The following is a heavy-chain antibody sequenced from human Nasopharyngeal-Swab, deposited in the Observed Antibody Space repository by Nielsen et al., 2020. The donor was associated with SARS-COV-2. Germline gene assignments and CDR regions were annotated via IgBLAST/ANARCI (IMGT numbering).Heavy chain of an antibody. CDR1: GFTFSSYA. D-gene: IGHD3-22*01. J-gene: IGHJ4*01. CDR3: ARDGREYYYFDSSEVGFDY. CDR2: ISYDGRNK. Sequence: GESLKISCAASGFTFSSYAIHWVRQAPGKGLEWVTFISYDGRNKYYADSVKGRFTISRDNSKNTLYLQMNCLRAEDTAVYYCARDGREYYYFDSSEVGFDYWGHGTLVTVSS. V-gene: IGHV3-30*04.